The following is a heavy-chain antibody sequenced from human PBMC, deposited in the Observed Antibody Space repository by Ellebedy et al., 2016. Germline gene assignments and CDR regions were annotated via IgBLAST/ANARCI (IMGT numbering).Heavy chain of an antibody. CDR3: ARDREPTYGDSTAGYYYYGMDV. Sequence: GGSLRLSCAASGFTLSDHYMDWVRQAPGKGLEWVGRSKNKINSYTTEYAASVQGRFTISRDDSRKSVDLQMNSLRAEDTAVYYCARDREPTYGDSTAGYYYYGMDVWGQGTTVTVSS. D-gene: IGHD4-17*01. J-gene: IGHJ6*02. CDR1: GFTLSDHY. V-gene: IGHV3-72*01. CDR2: SKNKINSYTT.